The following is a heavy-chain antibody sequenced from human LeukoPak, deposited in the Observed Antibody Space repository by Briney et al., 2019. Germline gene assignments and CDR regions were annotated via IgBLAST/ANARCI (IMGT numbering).Heavy chain of an antibody. D-gene: IGHD3-10*01. J-gene: IGHJ5*02. Sequence: SVKVSCKASGGTFSSYAISWVRQAPGQGLEWMGGIIPIFGTANYAQKFQGRVTITADESTSTAYMELSSLRSEDTAVYYCARRRTMVRGLGNWFDPWGQGTLVTVSS. V-gene: IGHV1-69*13. CDR2: IIPIFGTA. CDR3: ARRRTMVRGLGNWFDP. CDR1: GGTFSSYA.